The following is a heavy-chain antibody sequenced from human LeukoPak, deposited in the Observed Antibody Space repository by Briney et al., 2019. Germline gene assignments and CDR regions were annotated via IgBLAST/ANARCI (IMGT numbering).Heavy chain of an antibody. J-gene: IGHJ3*02. Sequence: PSQTLSLTCTVSGGSISSGGHYWSWIRQHPGKGLEWIGYIYYSGSTYYNPSLKSRVTISVDTSKNQFSLKLSSVTAADTAVYYCARGVGSAAKGAFDIWGQGTMVTVSS. CDR2: IYYSGST. CDR3: ARGVGSAAKGAFDI. CDR1: GGSISSGGHY. D-gene: IGHD2-2*01. V-gene: IGHV4-31*03.